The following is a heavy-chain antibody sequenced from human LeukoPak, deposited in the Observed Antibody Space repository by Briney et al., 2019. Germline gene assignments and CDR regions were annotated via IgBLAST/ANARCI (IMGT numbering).Heavy chain of an antibody. CDR3: ASDGGRSGY. Sequence: GGALRLSGAASGFTFSSYSMNSVRQAPGKGLEWVSSISSSSSYTYYADSVKGRFTISRDNAKNSLYLQMNSLRAEDTAVYYCASDGGRSGYWGQGTLVTVSS. D-gene: IGHD4-23*01. V-gene: IGHV3-21*01. CDR1: GFTFSSYS. CDR2: ISSSSSYT. J-gene: IGHJ4*02.